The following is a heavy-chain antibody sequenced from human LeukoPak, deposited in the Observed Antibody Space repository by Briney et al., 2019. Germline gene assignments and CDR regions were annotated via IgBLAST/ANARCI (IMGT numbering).Heavy chain of an antibody. Sequence: QTLSLTCAISGDSVSSDSAAWNWIRQSPSRGLEWLGRTNYRVKWYNDYAVSVKSRITINPDTSKNQFSLQLNSVTPDDTAVYYCARVRRVAVTSYYFDYWGQGTLVSVSS. J-gene: IGHJ4*02. D-gene: IGHD5-24*01. CDR2: TNYRVKWYN. V-gene: IGHV6-1*01. CDR3: ARVRRVAVTSYYFDY. CDR1: GDSVSSDSAA.